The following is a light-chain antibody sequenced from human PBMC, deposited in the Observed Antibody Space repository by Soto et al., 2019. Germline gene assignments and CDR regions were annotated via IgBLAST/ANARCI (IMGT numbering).Light chain of an antibody. J-gene: IGKJ1*01. CDR1: QGIRSY. Sequence: DIQLTQSPSFLSASVGDRVTITCRASQGIRSYLAWYQQKPGKAPNLLIYAASTLQSGVPSRFSGSGSGTEFTLTISSLQPEDFATSDCQQLGTFGHGTKVEIK. V-gene: IGKV1-9*01. CDR3: QQLGT. CDR2: AAS.